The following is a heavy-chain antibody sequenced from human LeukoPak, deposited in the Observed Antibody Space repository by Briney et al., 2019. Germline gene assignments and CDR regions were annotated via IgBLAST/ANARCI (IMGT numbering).Heavy chain of an antibody. J-gene: IGHJ4*02. CDR1: GFTFSSYE. D-gene: IGHD5-24*01. CDR3: ARDRDGYKTPFDY. CDR2: ISSSGSTI. Sequence: PGGSLRLSCAASGFTFSSYEMNWVRQAPGKGLEWVSYISSSGSTIYYADSVKGRFTISRDNAKNSLYLQMNSLRAEDTAVYYCARDRDGYKTPFDYWGRGTLVTVSS. V-gene: IGHV3-48*03.